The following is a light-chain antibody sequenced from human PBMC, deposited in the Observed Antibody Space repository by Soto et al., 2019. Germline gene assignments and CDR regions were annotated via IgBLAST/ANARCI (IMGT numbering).Light chain of an antibody. CDR2: EVS. J-gene: IGLJ1*01. V-gene: IGLV2-14*01. CDR1: SSDVGGYNY. CDR3: SSFTSSSTQV. Sequence: QSALTQPPSVSGSPGQSITISCTGTSSDVGGYNYVSWYQQHPGKVPKLMIYEVSNRPSGVVNRFSGSKSGNTASLTISGLQAEDEADYYCSSFTSSSTQVFGTGTKLTVL.